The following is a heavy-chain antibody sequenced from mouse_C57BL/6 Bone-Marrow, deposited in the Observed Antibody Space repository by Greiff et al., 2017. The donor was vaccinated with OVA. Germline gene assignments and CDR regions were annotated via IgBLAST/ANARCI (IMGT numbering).Heavy chain of an antibody. Sequence: VQRVESGAELARPGASVKLSCKASGYTFTSYGISWVKQRTGQGLEWIGEIYPRSGNTYYTEKFKGKATLTADKSSSTAYMELRSLTSEDSAVYFCAILYGSLDYWGQGTTLTVSS. CDR2: IYPRSGNT. CDR3: AILYGSLDY. V-gene: IGHV1-81*01. D-gene: IGHD1-1*01. CDR1: GYTFTSYG. J-gene: IGHJ2*01.